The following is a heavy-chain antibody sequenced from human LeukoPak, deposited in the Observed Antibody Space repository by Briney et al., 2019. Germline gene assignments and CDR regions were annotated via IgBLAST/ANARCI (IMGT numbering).Heavy chain of an antibody. V-gene: IGHV4-34*01. CDR2: INHSGST. CDR3: ARHRIRGAQPSLYNWFDP. J-gene: IGHJ5*02. Sequence: KASETLSLTCAVYGGSFSGYYWSWIRPPPGKGLEWIWGINHSGSTNYNPSLKSRVTISVDTSKNQFSLKLSSVTAADTAVYYCARHRIRGAQPSLYNWFDPWGQGTLVTVSS. D-gene: IGHD3-10*01. CDR1: GGSFSGYY.